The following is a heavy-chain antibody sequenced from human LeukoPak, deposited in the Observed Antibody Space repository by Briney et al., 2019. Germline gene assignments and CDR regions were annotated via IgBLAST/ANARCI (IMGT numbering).Heavy chain of an antibody. CDR3: ARGGYYGSGSYSGY. J-gene: IGHJ4*02. D-gene: IGHD3-10*01. Sequence: GGSLRLSCAASGFTFSSYAMHWVRQAPGKGLEWVAVISYDGSNKYYADSVKGRFTISRDNSKNTLYLQMISLRAEDTAVYYCARGGYYGSGSYSGYWGQGTLVTVSS. CDR1: GFTFSSYA. V-gene: IGHV3-30*04. CDR2: ISYDGSNK.